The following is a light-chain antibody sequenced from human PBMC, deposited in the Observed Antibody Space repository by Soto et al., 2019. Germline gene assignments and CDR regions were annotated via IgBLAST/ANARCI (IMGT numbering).Light chain of an antibody. CDR3: CSYAGSSTYV. CDR1: SSDVGSYNL. J-gene: IGLJ1*01. CDR2: EGS. V-gene: IGLV2-23*01. Sequence: QSALTQPASVSGCPGQSITISCTGTSSDVGSYNLVSWYQQHPGKAPKPMIYEGSKRPSGVSNRFSGSKSGNTASLTISGLQAEDEADYYCCSYAGSSTYVFGTGTKVTVL.